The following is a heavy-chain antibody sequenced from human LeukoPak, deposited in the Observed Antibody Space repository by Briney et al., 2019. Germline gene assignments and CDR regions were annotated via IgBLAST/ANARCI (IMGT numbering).Heavy chain of an antibody. CDR3: AKDVEYYYGSGSLDP. J-gene: IGHJ5*02. CDR1: GFTFSDYY. V-gene: IGHV3-11*01. CDR2: ISSSGSTI. D-gene: IGHD3-10*01. Sequence: PGGSLRLSCAASGFTFSDYYMSWIRQAPGKGLEWVSYISSSGSTIYYADPVKGRFTISRDNAKNSLYLQMNSLRAEDTAVYYCAKDVEYYYGSGSLDPWGQGTLVTVSS.